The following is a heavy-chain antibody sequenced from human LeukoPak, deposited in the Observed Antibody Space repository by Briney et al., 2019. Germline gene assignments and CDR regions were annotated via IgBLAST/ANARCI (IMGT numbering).Heavy chain of an antibody. Sequence: SETLSLTCTVSGGSISSNYWSWIRQPPGKGLEWIGYIYYSGSTDYNPSLKSRVTVSVDTSKNQFSLKLNSVTAADTAVYYCARSISSGWYAYDYWGQGTLVTVSS. CDR3: ARSISSGWYAYDY. CDR1: GGSISSNY. D-gene: IGHD6-19*01. CDR2: IYYSGST. J-gene: IGHJ4*02. V-gene: IGHV4-59*01.